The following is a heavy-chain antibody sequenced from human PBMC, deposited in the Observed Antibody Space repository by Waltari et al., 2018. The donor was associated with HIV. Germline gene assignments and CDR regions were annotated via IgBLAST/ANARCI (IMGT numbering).Heavy chain of an antibody. CDR1: GYPFTNYA. J-gene: IGHJ5*02. Sequence: QVQLAQSGSEVKKPGASVRISCKASGYPFTNYAMTWVRQAPGQGLEWMGWISTDTGNPTYAQGFTGRFVFSLDTSVSTTYLQISSLRAEDTAVYYCARAVGDYVDYFDPWGQGTLVTVSS. CDR2: ISTDTGNP. D-gene: IGHD4-17*01. V-gene: IGHV7-4-1*02. CDR3: ARAVGDYVDYFDP.